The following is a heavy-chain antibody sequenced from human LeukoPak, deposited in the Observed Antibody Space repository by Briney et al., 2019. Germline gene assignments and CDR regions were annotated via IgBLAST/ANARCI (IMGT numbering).Heavy chain of an antibody. V-gene: IGHV1-2*02. CDR1: GYRFTRSY. J-gene: IGHJ4*02. CDR3: AKGPSHYYLDF. Sequence: ASVKVSCKASGYRFTRSYIHWVRQAPGQGLEWMGWINPDSGATNYAQKFQGRITFTRDTSVTTAYLEVSNLRSDDTALFYCAKGPSHYYLDFWGQGTLVAVSS. CDR2: INPDSGAT.